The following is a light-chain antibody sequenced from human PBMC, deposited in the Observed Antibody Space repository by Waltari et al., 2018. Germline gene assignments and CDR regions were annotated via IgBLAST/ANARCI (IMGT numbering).Light chain of an antibody. V-gene: IGKV1-39*01. J-gene: IGKJ4*01. CDR2: ASS. CDR3: QQSFTTPLT. CDR1: QSISSY. Sequence: DVQMTQSPSSLSASLGDRVTITCRAGQSISSYLNWYQQEPGMAPKLLIYASSTLQTGVPSRFSGSVSGTDVTLTISSLQPEDFATYYCQQSFTTPLTFGGGTKVEIK.